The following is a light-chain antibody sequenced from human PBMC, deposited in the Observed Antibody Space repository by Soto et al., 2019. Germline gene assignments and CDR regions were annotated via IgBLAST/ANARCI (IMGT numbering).Light chain of an antibody. CDR1: QSIVYSDGHAY. CDR2: QVS. V-gene: IGKV2-30*01. CDR3: MQGTHWPPT. J-gene: IGKJ1*01. Sequence: DVVMTQSPLSLSVTLGQPASISCWSSQSIVYSDGHAYLNWFHQRPGQSPRRLIYQVSKRDSGVHDRFSVSGSGTDLTMKISRVAAEDVGVYDCMQGTHWPPTFGRGTKVEIK.